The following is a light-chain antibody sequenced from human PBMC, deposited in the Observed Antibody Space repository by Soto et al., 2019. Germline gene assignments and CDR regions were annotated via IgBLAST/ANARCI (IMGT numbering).Light chain of an antibody. Sequence: HSALTQPASVSGSPGQSITISCPGTSSDVGGYNYVSWYQQHPGKAPKRMIYDVSNRPSGVSNRFSGSKSGNTASLTISGLQAEDEADYYCSSYTSSSTVVFGGGTKLTVL. CDR3: SSYTSSSTVV. CDR1: SSDVGGYNY. J-gene: IGLJ2*01. V-gene: IGLV2-14*01. CDR2: DVS.